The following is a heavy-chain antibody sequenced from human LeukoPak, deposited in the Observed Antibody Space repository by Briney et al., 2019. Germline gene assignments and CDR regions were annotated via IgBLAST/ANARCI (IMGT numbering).Heavy chain of an antibody. CDR1: GGSISSGDYY. CDR3: ARDRGGFPDY. CDR2: IYYSGST. V-gene: IGHV4-30-4*01. Sequence: SETLSLTCTVSGGSISSGDYYWSWIRLPPGKGLEWIGYIYYSGSTYYNPSLKSRVTISVDTSKNQFSLKLSSVTAADTAVYYCARDRGGFPDYWGQGTLVTVSS. D-gene: IGHD6-19*01. J-gene: IGHJ4*02.